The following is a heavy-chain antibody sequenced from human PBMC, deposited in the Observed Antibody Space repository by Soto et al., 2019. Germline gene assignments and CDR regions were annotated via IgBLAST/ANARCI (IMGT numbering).Heavy chain of an antibody. J-gene: IGHJ4*02. CDR2: ISGSGGST. Sequence: PGGSLRLSCAASGFTFSSYAMSWVRQAPGKGLEWVSAISGSGGSTYYSDSVKGRFTISRDNSKNTLYLQMNSLRAEDTAVYYCSKDIRYCSGGSCYGTDYWGQGTLVTVSS. CDR1: GFTFSSYA. V-gene: IGHV3-23*01. D-gene: IGHD2-15*01. CDR3: SKDIRYCSGGSCYGTDY.